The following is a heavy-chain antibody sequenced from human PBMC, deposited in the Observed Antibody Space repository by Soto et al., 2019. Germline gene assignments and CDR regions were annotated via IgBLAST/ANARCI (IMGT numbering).Heavy chain of an antibody. CDR1: GFTFDDYA. Sequence: HPGGSLRLSCAASGFTFDDYAMHWVRQAPGKGLEWVSGISWNSGSIGYADSVKGRFTISRDNAKNSLYLQMNSLRAEDTALYYCAKDLYSYDDNYYYYCMDVWGQGTTVTVSS. V-gene: IGHV3-9*01. CDR2: ISWNSGSI. CDR3: AKDLYSYDDNYYYYCMDV. D-gene: IGHD5-18*01. J-gene: IGHJ6*02.